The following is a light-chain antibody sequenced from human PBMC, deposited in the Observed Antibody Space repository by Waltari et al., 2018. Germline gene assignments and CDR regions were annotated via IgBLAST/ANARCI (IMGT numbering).Light chain of an antibody. V-gene: IGKV1-6*01. CDR3: LQDHIFPWT. J-gene: IGKJ1*01. CDR1: QGIRNE. CDR2: AAS. Sequence: AIQMTQSPSSRSASVGDRVTITCRASQGIRNELGWYQQKPGKAPKPLIYAASSLQSGVPSRFSGSGSCTDFTLTISSLQPEDFATYYCLQDHIFPWTFGQGTKVEI.